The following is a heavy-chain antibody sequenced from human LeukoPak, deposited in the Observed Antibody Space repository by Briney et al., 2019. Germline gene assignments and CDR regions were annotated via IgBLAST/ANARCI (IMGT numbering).Heavy chain of an antibody. V-gene: IGHV3-64*01. Sequence: PGGSLRLSCAASGFTFSRYAMHWVRQAPGKGLEYVSAISSNGGSTYYANSVKGRFTISRDNSKNTLYLQMGSLRAEDMAVYYCARVAHYYDSSGPFDYWGQGTLVTVSS. D-gene: IGHD3-22*01. CDR1: GFTFSRYA. CDR2: ISSNGGST. J-gene: IGHJ4*02. CDR3: ARVAHYYDSSGPFDY.